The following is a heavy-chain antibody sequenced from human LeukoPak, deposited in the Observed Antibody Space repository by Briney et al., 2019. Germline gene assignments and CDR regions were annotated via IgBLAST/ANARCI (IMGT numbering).Heavy chain of an antibody. CDR3: AKDPRRYSRTGGYIDY. CDR2: ISYDGSDK. CDR1: RFTFSNYV. D-gene: IGHD6-13*01. V-gene: IGHV3-30*18. J-gene: IGHJ4*02. Sequence: GGSLRLSCAASRFTFSNYVMHWVRQAPGKGLEWVAVISYDGSDKYYADSVKGRFTISRDNSKNTLYLQMNSLRAEDTAVYYCAKDPRRYSRTGGYIDYWGQGTLVTVSS.